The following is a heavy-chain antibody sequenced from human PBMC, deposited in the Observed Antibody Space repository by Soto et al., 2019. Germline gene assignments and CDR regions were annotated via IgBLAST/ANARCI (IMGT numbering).Heavy chain of an antibody. CDR1: GFTFSSYS. D-gene: IGHD3-22*01. Sequence: GGSLRLSCAASGFTFSSYSMNWVRQAPGKGLEWVSSISSSSSYIYYADSVKGRFTISRDNAKNSLYLQMNSLRAEDTAVYYCARIVGRCPFTTPCDYYYMDVWGKGTTVTVSS. CDR2: ISSSSSYI. V-gene: IGHV3-21*01. CDR3: ARIVGRCPFTTPCDYYYMDV. J-gene: IGHJ6*03.